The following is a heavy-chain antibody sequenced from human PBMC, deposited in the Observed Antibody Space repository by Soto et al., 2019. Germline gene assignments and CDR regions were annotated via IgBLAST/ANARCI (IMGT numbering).Heavy chain of an antibody. J-gene: IGHJ4*02. Sequence: EVQLMESGGGWGQPGRSLRLSCAASGFTFKEYAMHWVRQVPGKGLEWGSSISWNGDNIGYADSVKGRFSISRDNAMDHLYLPMNSLRAEDTTIYFCAKERQGVGNLVTVGEYWGKGTLVTVSS. D-gene: IGHD3-16*01. CDR3: AKERQGVGNLVTVGEY. CDR1: GFTFKEYA. V-gene: IGHV3-9*01. CDR2: ISWNGDNI.